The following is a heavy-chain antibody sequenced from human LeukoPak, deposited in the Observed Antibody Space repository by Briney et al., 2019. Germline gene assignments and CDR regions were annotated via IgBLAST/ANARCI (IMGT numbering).Heavy chain of an antibody. Sequence: PGGSLRLSCAASGFTFSSYSMNWVRQAPGKGLEWVSSISSSSSYIYYADSVKGRFTISRDNAKNSLYLQMNSLRAEDTALYYCARASGSYHDFDYWGQGTLVTVSS. CDR2: ISSSSSYI. CDR1: GFTFSSYS. J-gene: IGHJ4*02. V-gene: IGHV3-21*04. D-gene: IGHD1-26*01. CDR3: ARASGSYHDFDY.